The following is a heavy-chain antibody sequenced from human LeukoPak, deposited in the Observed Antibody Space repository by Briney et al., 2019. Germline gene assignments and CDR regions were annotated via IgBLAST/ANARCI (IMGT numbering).Heavy chain of an antibody. CDR3: ARDSCSSTSCLSIDDY. D-gene: IGHD2-2*01. J-gene: IGHJ4*02. CDR1: GYTFIAHY. CDR2: INPNSGGT. Sequence: ASVTVSCTASGYTFIAHYMHWVRQAPGQGLEWMGWINPNSGGTNYAQKFQGRVAMTRDTSISTVYMELSRLRSDDTAVYYCARDSCSSTSCLSIDDYWGQGTLVTVSS. V-gene: IGHV1-2*02.